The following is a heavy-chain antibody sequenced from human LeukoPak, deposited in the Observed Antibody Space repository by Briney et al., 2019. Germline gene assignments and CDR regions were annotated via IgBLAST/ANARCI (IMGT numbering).Heavy chain of an antibody. CDR2: IIPIFGTA. CDR1: GGTFSSYA. Sequence: GSSVKVSCKASGGTFSSYAISWVRQAPGQGLEWMGGIIPIFGTANYAQKFQGRVTITADESTSTAYMGLSSLRSEDTAVYYCARGWIRITISNYYYYMDVWGKGTTVTVSS. CDR3: ARGWIRITISNYYYYMDV. V-gene: IGHV1-69*01. J-gene: IGHJ6*03. D-gene: IGHD3-3*01.